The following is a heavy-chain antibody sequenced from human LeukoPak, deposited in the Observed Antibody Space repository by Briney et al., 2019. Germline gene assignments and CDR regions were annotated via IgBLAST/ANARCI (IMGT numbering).Heavy chain of an antibody. CDR1: GGTFSSYA. J-gene: IGHJ4*02. D-gene: IGHD2-2*01. Sequence: SVKVSCKASGGTFSSYAINWVRQAPGQGLEWMGGIIPIFGTANYAQKFQGRVTITADESTSTAYMELSSLRSEDTAVYHCARGPVVPAAPPDYWGQGTLVTVSS. CDR3: ARGPVVPAAPPDY. CDR2: IIPIFGTA. V-gene: IGHV1-69*01.